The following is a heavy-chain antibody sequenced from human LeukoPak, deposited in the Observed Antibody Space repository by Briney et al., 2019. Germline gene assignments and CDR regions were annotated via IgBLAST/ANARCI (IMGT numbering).Heavy chain of an antibody. D-gene: IGHD4/OR15-4a*01. CDR1: SGSIRSYY. J-gene: IGHJ5*02. CDR3: ARSTMVNTATGWFDP. CDR2: IYGSGST. Sequence: PSETLSLTCTVSSGSIRSYYWSWIRQPPGKGLEWIGYIYGSGSTNFNSSLKSRVTMSVDTSKNQISLKLSFVTAADTAMYYCARSTMVNTATGWFDPWGQGTLVTVSS. V-gene: IGHV4-59*12.